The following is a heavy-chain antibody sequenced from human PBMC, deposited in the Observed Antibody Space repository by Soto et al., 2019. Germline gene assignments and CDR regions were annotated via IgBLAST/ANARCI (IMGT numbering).Heavy chain of an antibody. J-gene: IGHJ4*02. V-gene: IGHV4-31*03. Sequence: SETLSLTCTVSGGSISSDGSYWSWIRQHPGKGLEWIGCLFYSGSTYYNPSLKSRVTISVDTSKNQFSLKLSSVTAADTAVYYCATSIAVAGHYFDYWGQGTLVTVSS. CDR2: LFYSGST. CDR1: GGSISSDGSY. CDR3: ATSIAVAGHYFDY. D-gene: IGHD6-19*01.